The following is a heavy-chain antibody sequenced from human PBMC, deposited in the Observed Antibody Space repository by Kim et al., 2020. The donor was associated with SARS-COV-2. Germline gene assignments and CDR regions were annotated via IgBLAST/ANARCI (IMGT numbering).Heavy chain of an antibody. D-gene: IGHD6-13*01. V-gene: IGHV4-34*01. Sequence: SETLSLTCAVYGGSFSGYYWSWIRQPPGKGLEWIGEINHSGSTNYNPSLKSRVTISVDTSKNQFSLKLSSVTAADTAVYYCARGKGEQQPLYYFDYWGQGTLVTISS. J-gene: IGHJ4*02. CDR1: GGSFSGYY. CDR2: INHSGST. CDR3: ARGKGEQQPLYYFDY.